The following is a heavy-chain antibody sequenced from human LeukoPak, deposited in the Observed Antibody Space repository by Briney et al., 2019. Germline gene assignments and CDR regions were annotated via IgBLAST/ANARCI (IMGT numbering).Heavy chain of an antibody. J-gene: IGHJ4*02. Sequence: PGGSLRPSCAASGFTFSSYAMSWVRQAPGKGLEWVSAISGSGGSTYYADSVRGRFTISRDNSKNTLYLQMNSLRAEDTAVYYCAKGYGFRGDYWGQGTLVTVSS. CDR3: AKGYGFRGDY. CDR2: ISGSGGST. V-gene: IGHV3-23*01. D-gene: IGHD2-21*01. CDR1: GFTFSSYA.